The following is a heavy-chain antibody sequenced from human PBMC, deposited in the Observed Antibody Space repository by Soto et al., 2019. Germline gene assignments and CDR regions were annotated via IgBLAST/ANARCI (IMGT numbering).Heavy chain of an antibody. J-gene: IGHJ6*01. Sequence: ASVKVSRRAAGYTRTGYYMHLVRHAPGQGLEWMGWINPNSGGTNYAQKFQGWVTMTRETSISTAYMELSRLRSDDTAVYYCARDCKPASSAAPLYGMDVWGQGTTVPVSS. V-gene: IGHV1-2*04. D-gene: IGHD6-25*01. CDR3: ARDCKPASSAAPLYGMDV. CDR2: INPNSGGT. CDR1: GYTRTGYY.